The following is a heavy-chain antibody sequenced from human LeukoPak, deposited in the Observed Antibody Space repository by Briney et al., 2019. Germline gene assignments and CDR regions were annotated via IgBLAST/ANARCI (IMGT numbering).Heavy chain of an antibody. CDR3: ARRNHYYGSGSYYPNNWFDP. V-gene: IGHV4-4*07. CDR1: GGSISSYY. D-gene: IGHD3-10*01. CDR2: IYTSGST. J-gene: IGHJ5*02. Sequence: SETLSLTCTVSGGSISSYYWSWIRQPAGKGLEWIGRIYTSGSTNYNPSLKSRVTMSVDTSKNQFSLKLSSVTAADTAVYYCARRNHYYGSGSYYPNNWFDPWGQGTLVTVSS.